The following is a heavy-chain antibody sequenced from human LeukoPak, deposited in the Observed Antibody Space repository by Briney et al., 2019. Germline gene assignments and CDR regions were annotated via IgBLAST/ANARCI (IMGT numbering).Heavy chain of an antibody. V-gene: IGHV4-59*08. Sequence: SETLSLTCTVSNGSTSSYYWSWIRQPPGKGLEWIAYVYYSGVTSYNPSLESRVAISIDTSKNQFSLNLSSVTAADTAVYYCARLSLHCSGGSCYRGAFDSWGQGTLVTVSS. J-gene: IGHJ4*02. CDR3: ARLSLHCSGGSCYRGAFDS. D-gene: IGHD2-15*01. CDR1: NGSTSSYY. CDR2: VYYSGVT.